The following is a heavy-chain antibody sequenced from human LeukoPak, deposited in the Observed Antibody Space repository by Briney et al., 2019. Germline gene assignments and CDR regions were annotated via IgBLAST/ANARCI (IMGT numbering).Heavy chain of an antibody. CDR1: GFTFSSYA. CDR3: AKDLVLRYFDWLSPYYYYYGMDV. CDR2: ISGSGGST. V-gene: IGHV3-23*01. Sequence: GGSLRLSCAASGFTFSSYAMSWVRQAPGKGLEWVSAISGSGGSTYYADSVKGRFTISRDNSKNTLYLQMNSLRVEDTAVYYCAKDLVLRYFDWLSPYYYYYGMDVWGQGTTVTVSS. D-gene: IGHD3-9*01. J-gene: IGHJ6*02.